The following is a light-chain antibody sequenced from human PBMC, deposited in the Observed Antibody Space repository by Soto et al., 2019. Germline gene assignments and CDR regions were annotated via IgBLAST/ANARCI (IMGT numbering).Light chain of an antibody. CDR3: MQGTHQIT. CDR1: QSLEYSDGNTY. CDR2: KVS. J-gene: IGKJ5*01. Sequence: DVVMTQSPLSLPVTLGQPASISCRSSQSLEYSDGNTYLNWFQQRPGQSPRRLIYKVSNRDSGVPDRFSGSGSGTDFTLKISRVEAEDVGVYYCMQGTHQITFGQGTRLEIK. V-gene: IGKV2-30*01.